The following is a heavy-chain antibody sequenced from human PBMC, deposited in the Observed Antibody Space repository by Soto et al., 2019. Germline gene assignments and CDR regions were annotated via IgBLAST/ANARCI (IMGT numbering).Heavy chain of an antibody. J-gene: IGHJ6*02. Sequence: GGSLSLSCVGSGFTFSTYRINCVRQAPGKGLEWVSTISSRSDIYYADSVKGRFTISRDNAKNSVSLQMNSLRAEDTAVYYCAREYTAWPLAYGLDVWGQGTTVTVSS. CDR3: AREYTAWPLAYGLDV. CDR2: ISSRSDI. D-gene: IGHD2-2*02. V-gene: IGHV3-21*03. CDR1: GFTFSTYR.